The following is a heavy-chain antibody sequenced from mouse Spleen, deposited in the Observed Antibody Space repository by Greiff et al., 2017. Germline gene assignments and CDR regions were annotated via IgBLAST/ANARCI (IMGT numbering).Heavy chain of an antibody. CDR2: ISSGGDYI. D-gene: IGHD2-10*01. Sequence: EVQLMESGEGLVKPGGSLKLSCAASGFTFSSYAMSWVRQTPEKRLEWVAYISSGGDYIYYADTVKGRFTISRDNARNTLYLQMSSLKSEDTAMYYCTRDLLGYAMDYWGQGTSVTVSS. CDR1: GFTFSSYA. CDR3: TRDLLGYAMDY. V-gene: IGHV5-9-1*02. J-gene: IGHJ4*01.